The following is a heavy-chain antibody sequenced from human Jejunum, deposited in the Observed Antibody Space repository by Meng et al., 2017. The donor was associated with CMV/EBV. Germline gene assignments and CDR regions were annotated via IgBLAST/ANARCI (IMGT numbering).Heavy chain of an antibody. CDR1: GSSISNYY. V-gene: IGHV4-4*07. CDR3: AREAAECSGSICREGWYMDV. Sequence: QVQLQESGPGLVKPPETLSLTCTVSGSSISNYYWNWMRQSAGKGLEWIGRIYKTGNVDHNPALQSRVTMSIDTSNNHFSLKLNSVSAADAAVYFCAREAAECSGSICREGWYMDVWGQGTTVTVSS. D-gene: IGHD2-15*01. CDR2: IYKTGNV. J-gene: IGHJ6*03.